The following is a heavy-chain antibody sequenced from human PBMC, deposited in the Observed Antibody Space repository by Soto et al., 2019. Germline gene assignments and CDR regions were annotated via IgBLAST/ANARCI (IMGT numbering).Heavy chain of an antibody. V-gene: IGHV3-23*01. CDR3: TTKGPSSWTNFDF. Sequence: PGGSLRLSCAASGFTFSTFAMSWVRQAPGRGLEWVSAISGDGITTYYVDSVKGRFTISRDNSRNTLYLQMNSLKTEDTAVYYCTTKGPSSWTNFDFWGQGTLVTVSS. CDR2: ISGDGITT. D-gene: IGHD6-13*01. CDR1: GFTFSTFA. J-gene: IGHJ4*02.